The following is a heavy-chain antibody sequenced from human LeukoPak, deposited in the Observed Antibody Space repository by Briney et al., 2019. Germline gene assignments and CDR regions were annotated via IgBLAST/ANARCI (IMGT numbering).Heavy chain of an antibody. CDR1: NYSISNSLY. D-gene: IGHD1-14*01. CDR2: IYRSGST. V-gene: IGHV4-38-2*02. CDR3: ASGTYGYYMDV. Sequence: SETLSLTCSGSNYSISNSLYWGWLRQPPGKGLEWIGSIYRSGSTFYNPSLKSRVTISLDTSKNQFSLKLSSVTAADTAVYFCASGTYGYYMDVWGKGTTVTVSS. J-gene: IGHJ6*03.